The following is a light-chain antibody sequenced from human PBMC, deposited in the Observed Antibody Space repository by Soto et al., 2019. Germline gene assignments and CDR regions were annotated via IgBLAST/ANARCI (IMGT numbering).Light chain of an antibody. V-gene: IGKV3-15*01. Sequence: ETVMTQSPATLSVSPGQGATLSCRASQRVGNDLARYQQKPGQAPRLLIHGASTRATAIPARFSGSGSGTEFTLTISSLQSEDSAVYYCQQYNNWPLTFGGGTKVEIK. CDR1: QRVGND. CDR2: GAS. CDR3: QQYNNWPLT. J-gene: IGKJ4*01.